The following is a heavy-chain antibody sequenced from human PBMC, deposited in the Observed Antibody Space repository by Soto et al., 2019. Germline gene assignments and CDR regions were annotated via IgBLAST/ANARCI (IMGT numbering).Heavy chain of an antibody. V-gene: IGHV3-30*18. D-gene: IGHD1-26*01. CDR2: ISYHGSNT. CDR3: VKRMGDTNHSGAVSRDH. Sequence: QVQLVESGGGVVQPGRSLRLSCAASGFSLSSFGMHWVRQAPGKGLEWVAVISYHGSNTYYADSVKGRFTISRDNSRNTLYLQMNSLRLEDTAVYHCVKRMGDTNHSGAVSRDHWGQGTLVTVSS. J-gene: IGHJ4*02. CDR1: GFSLSSFG.